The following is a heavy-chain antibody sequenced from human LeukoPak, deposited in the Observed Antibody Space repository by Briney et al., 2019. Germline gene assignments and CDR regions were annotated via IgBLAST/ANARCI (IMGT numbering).Heavy chain of an antibody. CDR2: ISSSSSYI. D-gene: IGHD3-9*01. V-gene: IGHV3-21*01. CDR3: ARGDILTGYGLDY. Sequence: PGGSLRLSCAASGFTFSSYSMNWVRQAPGKGLEWVSSISSSSSYIYYTDSVKARFTISRDNAKNSLYLQMNSLRAEDTAVYYCARGDILTGYGLDYWGQGTLVTVSS. CDR1: GFTFSSYS. J-gene: IGHJ4*02.